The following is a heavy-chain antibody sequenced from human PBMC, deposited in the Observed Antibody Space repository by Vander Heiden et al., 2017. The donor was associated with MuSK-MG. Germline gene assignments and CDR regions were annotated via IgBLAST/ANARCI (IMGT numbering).Heavy chain of an antibody. CDR1: GYYFTSYG. V-gene: IGHV1-18*01. J-gene: IGHJ5*02. Sequence: QVQLVQSGAEVQKPGASVKVSCKASGYYFTSYGISWVRQAPGQGREWMGWISAYNGNTNYAQKLQGRVTMTTDTSTSTAYMELRSLRSDETAVYYCARDGYSSGWYTVQNWFDPWGQGTLVTVSS. CDR2: ISAYNGNT. D-gene: IGHD6-19*01. CDR3: ARDGYSSGWYTVQNWFDP.